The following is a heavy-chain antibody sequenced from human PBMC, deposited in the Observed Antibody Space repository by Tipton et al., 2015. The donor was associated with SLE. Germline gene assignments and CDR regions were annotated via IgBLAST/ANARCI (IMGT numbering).Heavy chain of an antibody. V-gene: IGHV3-30*04. CDR1: GFTFSSYA. CDR3: ASSNWVSFDY. J-gene: IGHJ4*02. Sequence: RSLRLSCAASGFTFSSYAMNWVRQAPGKGLEWVAVISFDASGKYYADSVKGRFTISRDNSKKTLYLQMNSLRSEDTAVYYCASSNWVSFDYWGQGTLVTVSS. D-gene: IGHD3-16*01. CDR2: ISFDASGK.